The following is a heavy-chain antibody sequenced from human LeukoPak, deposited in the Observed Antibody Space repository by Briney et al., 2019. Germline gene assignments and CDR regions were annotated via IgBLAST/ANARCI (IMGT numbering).Heavy chain of an antibody. D-gene: IGHD5-12*01. CDR3: ARDLSLADSGYDFGDY. CDR2: IKQDGSEK. CDR1: EFTFSSYG. J-gene: IGHJ4*02. V-gene: IGHV3-7*01. Sequence: GGSLRLSCAASEFTFSSYGMSWVRQAPGKGLEWVANIKQDGSEKYYVDSVKGRFAISRDNAKNSLYLQMNSLRAEDTAVYYCARDLSLADSGYDFGDYWGQGTLVTVSS.